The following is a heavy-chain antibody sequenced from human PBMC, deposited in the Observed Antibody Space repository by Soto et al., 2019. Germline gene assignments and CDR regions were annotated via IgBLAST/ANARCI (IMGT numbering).Heavy chain of an antibody. CDR2: INAGNGNT. V-gene: IGHV1-3*01. J-gene: IGHJ6*02. CDR1: GYTFTSYA. Sequence: ASVKVSCKASGYTFTSYAMHWVRQAPGQRLEWMGWINAGNGNTKCSQKFQGRVTITRDTSASTAYMELSSLRSEDTAVYYCARNDFWRSYYYYGMDVWGQGTTVTVSS. D-gene: IGHD3-3*01. CDR3: ARNDFWRSYYYYGMDV.